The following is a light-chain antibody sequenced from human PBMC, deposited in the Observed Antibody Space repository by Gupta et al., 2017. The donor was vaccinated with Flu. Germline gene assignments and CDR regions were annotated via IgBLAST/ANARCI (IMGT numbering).Light chain of an antibody. V-gene: IGKV4-1*01. CDR2: CAA. CDR1: HSILYNTDNKNY. Sequence: SPGDRATSTGRSSHSILYNTDNKNYLAWYQQKPGKPPRLLMYCAATRATGGPDRCSGSGSGTDVMRTSSSLQAEDVAVYYCQQYGSNTYTFGQGTKVEIK. J-gene: IGKJ2*01. CDR3: QQYGSNTYT.